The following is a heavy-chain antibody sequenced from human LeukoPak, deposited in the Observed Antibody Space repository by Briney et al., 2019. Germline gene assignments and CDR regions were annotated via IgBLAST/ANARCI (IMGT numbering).Heavy chain of an antibody. CDR1: GFTFSSHW. V-gene: IGHV3-74*03. D-gene: IGHD4-17*01. CDR2: VSSDGSST. J-gene: IGHJ3*02. Sequence: GGSLRLSCVVSGFTFSSHWMHWVRRAPGKGLVWVSRVSSDGSSTMYADSVQGRFTISRDNAKNTLYLQMNSLRAGDTAVYYCARDGGNDYGDYATINAFDIWGQGTMVTVSS. CDR3: ARDGGNDYGDYATINAFDI.